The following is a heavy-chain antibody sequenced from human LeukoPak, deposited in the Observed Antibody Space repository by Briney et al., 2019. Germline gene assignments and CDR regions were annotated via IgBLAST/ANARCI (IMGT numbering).Heavy chain of an antibody. V-gene: IGHV1-2*06. J-gene: IGHJ4*02. CDR3: ARDQTYYYDSGGFP. D-gene: IGHD3-22*01. CDR2: INPNSGGT. CDR1: GYTFTGYY. Sequence: ASVKVSCKASGYTFTGYYMHWVGQAPGQGLEWMGRINPNSGGTNYAQKFQGRVTMTRDTSISTAYMELSRLRADDTAVYYCARDQTYYYDSGGFPWGQGTQVTVSS.